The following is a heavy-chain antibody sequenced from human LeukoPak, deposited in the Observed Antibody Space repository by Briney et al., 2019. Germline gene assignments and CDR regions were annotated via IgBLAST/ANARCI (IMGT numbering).Heavy chain of an antibody. CDR2: FSGRGGST. Sequence: GGTLRLSCAASGFTFSDYGMSWVRQAPGKGLEWVSTFSGRGGSTYYADSVKGRVTISRDNSKNTLYLQMNSLRAEDTAVYYCARGGSPIFYYYIDVWGKGTTVTISS. J-gene: IGHJ6*03. D-gene: IGHD2-2*01. CDR3: ARGGSPIFYYYIDV. CDR1: GFTFSDYG. V-gene: IGHV3-23*01.